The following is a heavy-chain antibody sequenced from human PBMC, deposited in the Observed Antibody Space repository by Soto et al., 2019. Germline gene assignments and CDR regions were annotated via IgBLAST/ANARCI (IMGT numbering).Heavy chain of an antibody. Sequence: LRLSCAASGFTFSSYWMHWVLQAPGKGLVWVSRINTDGTTTTYADSLKGRFTISRDNAKNTLYLQMNSLRAEDTAVYYCARFLGTIAARPGYYGVDVWGQGTTVTVSS. J-gene: IGHJ6*02. CDR1: GFTFSSYW. CDR3: ARFLGTIAARPGYYGVDV. D-gene: IGHD6-6*01. V-gene: IGHV3-74*01. CDR2: INTDGTTT.